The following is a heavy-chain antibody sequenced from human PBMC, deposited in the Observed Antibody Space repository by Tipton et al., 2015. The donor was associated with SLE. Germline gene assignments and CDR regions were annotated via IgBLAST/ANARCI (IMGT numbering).Heavy chain of an antibody. V-gene: IGHV4-34*01. CDR2: INHSGST. J-gene: IGHJ3*02. CDR3: ARGGYSLGAFDI. CDR1: GGSFSGYY. Sequence: TLSLTFAVYGGSFSGYYWSCFRQPPGKWLEWIGEINHSGSTTYNPSLKSRVTISVDTSKNQFSLKLSSVTAADTAVYYCARGGYSLGAFDIWGQGTMVTVSS. D-gene: IGHD6-13*01.